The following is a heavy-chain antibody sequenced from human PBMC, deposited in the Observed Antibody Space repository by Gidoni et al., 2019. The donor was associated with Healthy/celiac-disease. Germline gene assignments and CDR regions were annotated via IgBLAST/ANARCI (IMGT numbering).Heavy chain of an antibody. CDR3: AKDLVGSDWYFDL. D-gene: IGHD3-10*01. V-gene: IGHV3-30*02. CDR2: IRYDGSNK. CDR1: GFTFSSYG. Sequence: QVQLVESGGGVVQPGRYLGLSCAASGFTFSSYGMHWVRQAPGKGLEWVAFIRYDGSNKYYADSVKGRFTISRDNSKNTLYLQMNSLRAEDTAVYYCAKDLVGSDWYFDLWGRGTLVTVSS. J-gene: IGHJ2*01.